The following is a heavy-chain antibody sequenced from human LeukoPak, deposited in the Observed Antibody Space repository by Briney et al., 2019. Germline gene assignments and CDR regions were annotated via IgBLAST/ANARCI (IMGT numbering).Heavy chain of an antibody. CDR2: INPNSGGT. J-gene: IGHJ5*02. V-gene: IGHV1-2*02. CDR1: GYTFTGYY. Sequence: ASVKVSCKASGYTFTGYYMHWVRQAPGQGLEWMGWINPNSGGTNYAQKFQGRVTMTRDTSISTAYMELSRLRSDDTAVYYCARAARLSCSTSCRTFDPWGQGTLVTVSS. CDR3: ARAARLSCSTSCRTFDP. D-gene: IGHD2-2*01.